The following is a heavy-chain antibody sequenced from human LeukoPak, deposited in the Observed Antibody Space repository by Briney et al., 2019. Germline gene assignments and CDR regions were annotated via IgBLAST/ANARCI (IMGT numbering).Heavy chain of an antibody. V-gene: IGHV3-20*04. CDR1: GFTFDDYG. CDR2: INWNGDST. CDR3: AKGGLGGSFDY. J-gene: IGHJ4*02. D-gene: IGHD5-12*01. Sequence: GGSLRLSCAASGFTFDDYGMSWVRQAPGKGLEWVSNINWNGDSTGYADSVKGRFTISRDNGKNSLYLQMNSLRAEDTALYYCAKGGLGGSFDYWGQGTLVTVSS.